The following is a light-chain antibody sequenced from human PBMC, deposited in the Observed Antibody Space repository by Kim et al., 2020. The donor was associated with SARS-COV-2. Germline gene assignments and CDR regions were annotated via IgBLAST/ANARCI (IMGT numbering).Light chain of an antibody. CDR1: ESVSSY. Sequence: PANVSLSTGERATLSRRESESVSSYLAWYQEKRGQAPRLLIYDASNWATGIPGRFSGSGSGTDFTLTISSLEPEDFAVYYCQQLWTFGQGTKLEI. J-gene: IGKJ2*02. CDR3: QQLWT. CDR2: DAS. V-gene: IGKV3-11*01.